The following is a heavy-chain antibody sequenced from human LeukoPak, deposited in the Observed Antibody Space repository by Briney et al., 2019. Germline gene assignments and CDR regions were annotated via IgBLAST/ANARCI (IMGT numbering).Heavy chain of an antibody. CDR2: ISYDGSKK. Sequence: GGSLRLSCAASGFTFTSYAMHWVRQAPGKGLEWVAVISYDGSKKYYADSAKGRFSISRDNSKNTLYVEMNSVRAEDTAVYYCARGPSPVAAAAYFFDHWGQGTLVAVSS. V-gene: IGHV3-30*04. J-gene: IGHJ4*02. D-gene: IGHD6-13*01. CDR3: ARGPSPVAAAAYFFDH. CDR1: GFTFTSYA.